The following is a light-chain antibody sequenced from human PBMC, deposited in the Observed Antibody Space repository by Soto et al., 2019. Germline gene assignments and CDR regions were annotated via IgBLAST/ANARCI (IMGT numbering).Light chain of an antibody. J-gene: IGKJ5*01. V-gene: IGKV3-11*01. CDR3: QQRQYWPPIT. CDR1: RSVNSY. Sequence: EIVLTQSPATLSLSPGERATLSCRASRSVNSYLAWYQQKPGQAPRLLIYDASNRATGIPARFTGSGSGTDFNLTISTLEPEDFAVYYCQQRQYWPPITFGQGTRLEIK. CDR2: DAS.